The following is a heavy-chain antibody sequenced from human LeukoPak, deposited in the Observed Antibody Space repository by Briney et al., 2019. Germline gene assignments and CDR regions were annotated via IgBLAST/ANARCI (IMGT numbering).Heavy chain of an antibody. Sequence: GGSLRLSCAASGFTFSSYAMSWVRQAPGKGLEWVSVISGSGDTTNYADSVKGRFTISRDNSKNTLYLQMSSLRGEDTGVYYCASGGGYYYYYYMDVRGEGTTVTVSS. CDR1: GFTFSSYA. V-gene: IGHV3-23*01. CDR2: ISGSGDTT. CDR3: ASGGGYYYYYYMDV. J-gene: IGHJ6*03.